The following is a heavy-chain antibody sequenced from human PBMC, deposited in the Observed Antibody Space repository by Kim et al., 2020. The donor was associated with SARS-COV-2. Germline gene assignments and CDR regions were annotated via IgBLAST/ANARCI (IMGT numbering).Heavy chain of an antibody. J-gene: IGHJ4*02. V-gene: IGHV3-53*01. CDR3: ARGARFSAIVDF. D-gene: IGHD3-3*01. Sequence: HYADSVEGRFTISRDSPKNTLYLQMNSLSVEDTAIYYCARGARFSAIVDFWGQGTLVIVSS.